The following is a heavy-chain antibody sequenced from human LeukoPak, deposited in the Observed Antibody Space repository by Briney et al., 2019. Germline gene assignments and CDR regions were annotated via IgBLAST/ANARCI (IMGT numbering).Heavy chain of an antibody. V-gene: IGHV3-20*04. CDR3: ATRSYYYGSGSYPHDLDY. CDR1: GFTFDDNG. CDR2: LNWNGGST. D-gene: IGHD3-10*01. Sequence: PGGSLRLSCAASGFTFDDNGMSWVRQAPGKGLEWVSGLNWNGGSTGYADSVKGRFTISRDNAKNSLYLQMNSLRVEDTALYYCATRSYYYGSGSYPHDLDYWGRGTLVTVSA. J-gene: IGHJ4*02.